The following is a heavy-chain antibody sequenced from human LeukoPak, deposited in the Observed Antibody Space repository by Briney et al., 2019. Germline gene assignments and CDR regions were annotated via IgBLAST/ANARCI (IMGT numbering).Heavy chain of an antibody. CDR3: ARGQSSSWSASFFY. D-gene: IGHD6-13*01. CDR1: GFPFSDYG. Sequence: PGGSLRLSCAASGFPFSDYGMYWVRQAPGKGLEWLAVISHDGNNKYYADSVKGRITISRDNSMNTLYLQMNSLRAEDTAVYYCARGQSSSWSASFFYWGQGTLVTVSS. CDR2: ISHDGNNK. V-gene: IGHV3-30*03. J-gene: IGHJ4*02.